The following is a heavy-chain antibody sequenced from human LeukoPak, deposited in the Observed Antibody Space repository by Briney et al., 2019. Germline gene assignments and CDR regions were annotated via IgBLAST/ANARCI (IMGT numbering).Heavy chain of an antibody. CDR1: GYTFTIYY. Sequence: ASVKVSFKASGYTFTIYYMHWVRQAPGQGLEWMGIINPSGGSTSYAQKFQGRVTMTRDTSTSTVYMELSSLRSEDTAVYYCARAGHPYSSSWHGLRAYYYYGMDVWGQGTTVTVSS. CDR2: INPSGGST. D-gene: IGHD6-13*01. J-gene: IGHJ6*02. V-gene: IGHV1-46*01. CDR3: ARAGHPYSSSWHGLRAYYYYGMDV.